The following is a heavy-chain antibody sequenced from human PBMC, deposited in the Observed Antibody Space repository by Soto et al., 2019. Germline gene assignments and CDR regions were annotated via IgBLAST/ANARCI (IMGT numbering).Heavy chain of an antibody. CDR2: ISSSSSYI. D-gene: IGHD3-9*01. V-gene: IGHV3-21*01. CDR1: GFTFSSYS. CDR3: ARAGFPILTGYPSRWFDP. Sequence: ESGGGLVKPGGSLRLSCAASGFTFSSYSMNWVRQAPGKGLEWVSSISSSSSYIYYADSVKGRFTISRDNAKNSLYLQMNSLRAEDTAVYYCARAGFPILTGYPSRWFDPWGQGTLVTVSS. J-gene: IGHJ5*02.